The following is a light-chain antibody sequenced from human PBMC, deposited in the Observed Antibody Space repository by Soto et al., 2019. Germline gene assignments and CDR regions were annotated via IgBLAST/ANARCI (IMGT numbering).Light chain of an antibody. CDR1: QTISSW. J-gene: IGKJ1*01. CDR2: AAS. Sequence: DFHIPQSPSTLSAAVGDRVTISCRARQTISSWLAWYQQKPGKAPRRLIYAASTLESGVSSRFSGRGSGTEFTLTINSLQPEDFAPYYCQQYKSYLRTFGQGTKVDIK. CDR3: QQYKSYLRT. V-gene: IGKV1-5*01.